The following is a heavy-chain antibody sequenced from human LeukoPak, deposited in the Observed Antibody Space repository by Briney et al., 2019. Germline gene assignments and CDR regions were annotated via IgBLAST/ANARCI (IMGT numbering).Heavy chain of an antibody. Sequence: GGSLRLSCAASGFTFSSYAMSWVRQAPGKGLEWVSAISGSGDSTTYADSVRGRFTVSRDNSKNTLYLQMSSLRAEDTAVYYCAKGHYDGGPYYYFDYWGQGTLVTVSS. CDR1: GFTFSSYA. CDR3: AKGHYDGGPYYYFDY. J-gene: IGHJ4*02. CDR2: ISGSGDST. V-gene: IGHV3-23*01. D-gene: IGHD3-22*01.